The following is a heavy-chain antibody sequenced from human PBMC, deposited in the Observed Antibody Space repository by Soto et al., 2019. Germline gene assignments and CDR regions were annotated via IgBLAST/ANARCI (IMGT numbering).Heavy chain of an antibody. Sequence: SETLSLTCTVSRGSISRYYFSWIRQPPGKGLEWIGYLYYSGSSTYNPSLRSRVTISVDTSKNQFSLKLSSVTAADTAVYYCARTLYSYGPRFDYWGQGTLVTVSS. D-gene: IGHD5-18*01. CDR3: ARTLYSYGPRFDY. V-gene: IGHV4-59*01. CDR1: RGSISRYY. J-gene: IGHJ4*02. CDR2: LYYSGSS.